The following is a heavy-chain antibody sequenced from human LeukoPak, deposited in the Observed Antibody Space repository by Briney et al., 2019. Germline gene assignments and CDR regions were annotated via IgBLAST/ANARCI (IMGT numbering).Heavy chain of an antibody. D-gene: IGHD4-23*01. J-gene: IGHJ4*01. CDR3: ATWVGTLRGGYFVY. V-gene: IGHV1-24*01. CDR2: FAPEIGER. Sequence: ASVTVSFKFSGHTLIYLTVHWVRQAPGSGPEWMGGFAPEIGERVYAQKFQGRVTLTEDTSTDTAYMDLSSLRSEDTAVYYCATWVGTLRGGYFVYWGHGTLVTVSS. CDR1: GHTLIYLT.